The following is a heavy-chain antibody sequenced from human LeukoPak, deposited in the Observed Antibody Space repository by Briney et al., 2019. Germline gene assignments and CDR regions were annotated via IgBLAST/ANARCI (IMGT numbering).Heavy chain of an antibody. CDR3: ARVWSWIQPLFPYYYYYMDV. CDR1: GYTFTGYY. D-gene: IGHD5-18*01. V-gene: IGHV1-2*02. J-gene: IGHJ6*03. Sequence: GASVKVSCKASGYTFTGYYMHWVRQAPGQGLEWMGWINPNSGGTNYAQKFQGRVTMTRNTSISTAYMELSSLRSEDTAVYYCARVWSWIQPLFPYYYYYMDVWGKGTTVTISS. CDR2: INPNSGGT.